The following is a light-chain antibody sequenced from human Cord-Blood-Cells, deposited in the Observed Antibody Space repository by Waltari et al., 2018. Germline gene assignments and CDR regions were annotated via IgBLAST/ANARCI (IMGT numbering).Light chain of an antibody. J-gene: IGLJ2*01. CDR1: SSDVGSYNP. Sequence: QSALTQPASVSGSPGQSITISCTGTSSDVGSYNPVPWYQQHPGKAPKLMIYEGSKRPSGVSNRFSGSKSGNTASLTISGLQAEDEADYYCCSYAGSSTVVFGGGTKLTVL. V-gene: IGLV2-23*01. CDR3: CSYAGSSTVV. CDR2: EGS.